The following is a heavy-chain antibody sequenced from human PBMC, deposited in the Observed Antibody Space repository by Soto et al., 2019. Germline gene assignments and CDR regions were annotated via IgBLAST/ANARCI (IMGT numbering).Heavy chain of an antibody. CDR1: GFTFSTFA. D-gene: IGHD3-3*01. J-gene: IGHJ5*02. CDR3: ARDGLPDDFRSGGYWFDP. Sequence: LKISCAASGFTFSTFALHWVRQAPGKGLEWVALISHDGTNKYFADSVKGRFTISRDNSKNTLYMQMNSLRVEDTAVYYCARDGLPDDFRSGGYWFDPWGQGTLVTVSS. CDR2: ISHDGTNK. V-gene: IGHV3-30-3*01.